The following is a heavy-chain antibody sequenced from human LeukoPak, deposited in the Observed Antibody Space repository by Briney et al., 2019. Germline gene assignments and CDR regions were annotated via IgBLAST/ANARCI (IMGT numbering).Heavy chain of an antibody. CDR2: ISYSGST. CDR1: GGSLSSHY. CDR3: ARGGTTVTPGLLWFDP. V-gene: IGHV4-59*11. Sequence: PSETLSLTCSVSGGSLSSHYWSCVRQPPGTGLEWVGYISYSGSTKYNPSIKSRVTISVDTSKKQFSLKLSSVTAADPAVYYCARGGTTVTPGLLWFDPWGQGTLVTVSS. D-gene: IGHD4-17*01. J-gene: IGHJ5*02.